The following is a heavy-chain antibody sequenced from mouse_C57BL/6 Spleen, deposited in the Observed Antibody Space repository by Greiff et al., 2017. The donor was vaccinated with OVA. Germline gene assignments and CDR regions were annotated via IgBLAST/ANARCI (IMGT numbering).Heavy chain of an antibody. CDR1: GFTFSDYY. J-gene: IGHJ3*01. D-gene: IGHD1-1*01. V-gene: IGHV5-12*01. CDR2: ISNGGGST. CDR3: ARSYHYYGSSSAWFAY. Sequence: EVQLVESGGGLVQPGGSLKLSCAASGFTFSDYYMYWVRQTPEKRLEWVAYISNGGGSTYYPDTVKGRFTFSRDNAKNTLYLQMSRLKSEDTAMYYCARSYHYYGSSSAWFAYWGQGTLVTVSA.